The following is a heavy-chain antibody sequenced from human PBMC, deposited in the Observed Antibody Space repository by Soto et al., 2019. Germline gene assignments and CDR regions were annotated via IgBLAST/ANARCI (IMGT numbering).Heavy chain of an antibody. D-gene: IGHD3-22*01. CDR2: INPSGGYT. Sequence: ASVKVSCKASGYTFTSYYMNWVRQAPGQGLEWLGIINPSGGYTTYAQRFLGRVTMTSDTSTSTVHMELGSLTSEDTAVYYCAREAYYYDSSGYRHWFDPWGQGTLVTVSS. CDR1: GYTFTSYY. V-gene: IGHV1-46*01. CDR3: AREAYYYDSSGYRHWFDP. J-gene: IGHJ5*02.